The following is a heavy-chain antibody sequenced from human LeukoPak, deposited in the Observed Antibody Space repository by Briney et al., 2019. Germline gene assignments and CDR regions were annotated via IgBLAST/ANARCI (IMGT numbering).Heavy chain of an antibody. J-gene: IGHJ4*02. CDR2: ISYDGSNK. CDR3: ARDDRVTALFDY. CDR1: GFTFSLFA. V-gene: IGHV3-30-3*01. Sequence: PGGSLRLSCAASGFTFSLFAMHWVRQAPGKGLEWVAVISYDGSNKYYADSVKGRFTISRDNSKNTLYLQMNSLRAEDTAVYYCARDDRVTALFDYWGQGTLVTVSS. D-gene: IGHD2-21*02.